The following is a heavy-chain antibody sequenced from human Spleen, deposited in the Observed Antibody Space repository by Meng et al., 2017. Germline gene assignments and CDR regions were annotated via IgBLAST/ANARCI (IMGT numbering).Heavy chain of an antibody. CDR1: GFIFSDCY. D-gene: IGHD6-13*01. V-gene: IGHV3-11*04. J-gene: IGHJ4*02. CDR3: ARRISSSWYGSAFIGFDY. CDR2: ISGSGSTI. Sequence: GGSLRLSCAASGFIFSDCYMNWVRLAPGRGLEWVSSISGSGSTIYYAKSVKGRFTITRDNAKNSLSLQMDSLRAEDTAVYYCARRISSSWYGSAFIGFDYWGQGTLVTVSS.